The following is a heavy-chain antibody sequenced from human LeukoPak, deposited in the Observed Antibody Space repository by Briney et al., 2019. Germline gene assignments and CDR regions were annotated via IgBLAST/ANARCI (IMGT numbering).Heavy chain of an antibody. J-gene: IGHJ3*02. CDR3: ARVTSAFDI. Sequence: QSGGSLRLSCAASGFTFSSYAMHWVRQAPGKGLEWVAVISYDGSNKYYADSVKGRFTISRDNSKNTLYLQMNSLRAEDTAVYYCARVTSAFDIWGQGTMVTVS. V-gene: IGHV3-30*04. D-gene: IGHD4-11*01. CDR1: GFTFSSYA. CDR2: ISYDGSNK.